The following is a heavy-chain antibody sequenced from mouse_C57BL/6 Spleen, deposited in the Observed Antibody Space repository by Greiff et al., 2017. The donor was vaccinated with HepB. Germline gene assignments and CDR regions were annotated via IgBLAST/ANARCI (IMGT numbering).Heavy chain of an antibody. CDR2: ILPGSGST. CDR1: GYTFTGYW. V-gene: IGHV1-9*01. CDR3: ARSDGYYEGDYDAMDY. D-gene: IGHD2-3*01. J-gene: IGHJ4*01. Sequence: QVQLQQSGAELMKPGASVKLSCKATGYTFTGYWIEWVKQRPGHGLEWIGEILPGSGSTNYNEKFKGKATFTADTSSNTAYMQLSSLTTEDSAIYYCARSDGYYEGDYDAMDYWGQGTSVTVSS.